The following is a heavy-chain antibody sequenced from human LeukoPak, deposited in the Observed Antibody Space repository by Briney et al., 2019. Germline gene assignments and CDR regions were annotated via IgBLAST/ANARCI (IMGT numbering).Heavy chain of an antibody. D-gene: IGHD6-13*01. CDR2: ISWNSGSI. V-gene: IGHV3-9*01. Sequence: GGSLRLSCAASGFTFDDYATHWVRQAPGKGLEWVSGISWNSGSIGYADSVKGRFTISRDNAKNSLYLQMNSLRAEDTALYYCAEDMTLRIAAVDVWGKGTTVTVSS. J-gene: IGHJ6*04. CDR1: GFTFDDYA. CDR3: AEDMTLRIAAVDV.